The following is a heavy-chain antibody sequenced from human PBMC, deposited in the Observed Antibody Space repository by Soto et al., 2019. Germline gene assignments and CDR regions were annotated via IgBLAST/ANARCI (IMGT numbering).Heavy chain of an antibody. CDR2: VSYAGSKQ. D-gene: IGHD3-22*01. CDR3: ARDRVYYYDNSGYYNCDY. V-gene: IGHV3-30-3*01. Sequence: QVQLVESGGGVVQPGRSLRVSCAASGFTFSNYAMHWVRQAPGKGLEWVAVVSYAGSKQFYADSVEGRFTISRDSSKSTLYLHMDNLRDEDTAVYYFARDRVYYYDNSGYYNCDYWGQGTLVTVSS. CDR1: GFTFSNYA. J-gene: IGHJ4*02.